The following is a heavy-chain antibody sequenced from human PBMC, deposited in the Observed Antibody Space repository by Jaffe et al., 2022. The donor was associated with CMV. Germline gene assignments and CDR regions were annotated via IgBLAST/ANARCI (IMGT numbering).Heavy chain of an antibody. Sequence: QVQLVESGGGVVQPGRSLRLSCAASGFTFSSYGMHWVRQAPGKGLEWVAVIWYDGSNKYYADSVKGRFTISRDNSKNTLYLQMNSLRAEDTAVYYCARGEYSSGPCLFDPWGQGTLVTVSS. CDR1: GFTFSSYG. J-gene: IGHJ5*02. CDR2: IWYDGSNK. CDR3: ARGEYSSGPCLFDP. D-gene: IGHD6-19*01. V-gene: IGHV3-33*08.